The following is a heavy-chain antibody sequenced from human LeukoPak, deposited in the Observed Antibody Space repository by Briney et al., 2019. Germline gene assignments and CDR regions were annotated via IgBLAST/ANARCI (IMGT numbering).Heavy chain of an antibody. CDR1: GFSFPSYA. D-gene: IGHD1-14*01. J-gene: IGHJ3*02. V-gene: IGHV3-23*01. CDR3: AKGKINHDGAVEI. CDR2: ITAGGVIT. Sequence: PGGSLRLSWAASGFSFPSYAMSWVRQAPRRGLEWVSLITAGGVITHYTDSVKGRFTISRDNSKNTLYLQMNSVRAEDTAVYYCAKGKINHDGAVEIWGQGTTVTVSS.